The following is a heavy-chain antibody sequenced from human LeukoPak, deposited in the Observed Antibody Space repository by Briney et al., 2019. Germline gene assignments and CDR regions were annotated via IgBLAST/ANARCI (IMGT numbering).Heavy chain of an antibody. J-gene: IGHJ4*02. CDR2: INSDGSWT. CDR3: VSFYETY. CDR1: GNYW. D-gene: IGHD2-2*01. Sequence: GGSLRLSCAASGNYWMHWVRQAPGKGLVWVSHINSDGSWTSYADSVKGRFTISKDNAKNTVYLQMNNLRAEDTAVFYCVSFYETYWGRGTLVTVSS. V-gene: IGHV3-74*01.